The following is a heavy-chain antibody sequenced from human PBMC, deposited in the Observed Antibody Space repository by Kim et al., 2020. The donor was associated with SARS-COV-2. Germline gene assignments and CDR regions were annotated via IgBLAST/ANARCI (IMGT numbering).Heavy chain of an antibody. CDR1: GYTFTSYY. Sequence: ASVKVSCKASGYTFTSYYMHWVRQAPGQGLEWMGIINPSGGSTSYAQKFQGRVTMTRDTSTSTVYMELSSLRSEDTAVYYCARDATPGIAAAGFYYYGMDVWGQGTTVTVSS. CDR2: INPSGGST. J-gene: IGHJ6*02. D-gene: IGHD6-13*01. CDR3: ARDATPGIAAAGFYYYGMDV. V-gene: IGHV1-46*01.